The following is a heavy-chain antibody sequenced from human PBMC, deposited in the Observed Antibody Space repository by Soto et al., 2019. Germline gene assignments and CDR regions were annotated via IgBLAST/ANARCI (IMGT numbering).Heavy chain of an antibody. CDR3: ARDFKQQLVRNYYPYYGMDV. V-gene: IGHV1-2*02. Sequence: ASVKVSCKASGYTFTGYYMHWVRQAPGQGLEWMGWINPNSGGTNYAQKFQGRVTMTRDTSISTAYMELSRLRSDDTAVYYCARDFKQQLVRNYYPYYGMDVWGQGTTVTVSS. CDR2: INPNSGGT. D-gene: IGHD6-13*01. J-gene: IGHJ6*02. CDR1: GYTFTGYY.